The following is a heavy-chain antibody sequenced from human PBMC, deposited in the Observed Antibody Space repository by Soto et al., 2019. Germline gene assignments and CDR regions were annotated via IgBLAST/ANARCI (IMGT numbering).Heavy chain of an antibody. J-gene: IGHJ6*02. D-gene: IGHD1-26*01. CDR2: IYHSGST. CDR1: GGSISSSNW. Sequence: PSETLSLTCAVSGGSISSSNWWSWVRQPPGKGLEWIGEIYHSGSTNYNQSLKSRVTISVDKSKNQFSLKLSSVTAADTAVYYCARVSGSYYYGMDVWGQGTTVTVS. CDR3: ARVSGSYYYGMDV. V-gene: IGHV4-4*02.